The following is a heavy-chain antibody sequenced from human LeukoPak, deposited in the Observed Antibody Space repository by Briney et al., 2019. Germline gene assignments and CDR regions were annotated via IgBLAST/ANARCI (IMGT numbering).Heavy chain of an antibody. Sequence: SETLSLTCTVSGGSISSHYWSWIRQPPGKGLEWIGYIYYSGSTNYNPSLKSRVTISVDTSKNQFSLKLSSVTAAGTAVYYCARAQEGEFDPWGQGTLVTVSS. D-gene: IGHD3-16*01. CDR3: ARAQEGEFDP. CDR1: GGSISSHY. CDR2: IYYSGST. J-gene: IGHJ5*02. V-gene: IGHV4-59*11.